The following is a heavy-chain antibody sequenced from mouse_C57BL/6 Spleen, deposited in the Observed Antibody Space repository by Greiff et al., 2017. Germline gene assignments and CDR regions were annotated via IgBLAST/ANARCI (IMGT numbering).Heavy chain of an antibody. CDR1: GYSITSGYY. J-gene: IGHJ2*01. D-gene: IGHD2-4*01. CDR3: AREEFGLDY. Sequence: ESGPGLVKPSQSLSLTCSVTGYSITSGYYWNWIRQFPGNKLEWMGYISYDGSNNYNPSLKNRISITHDTSKNQFFLKLKSVTTEDTATYYCAREEFGLDYGGQGTTLTVSS. CDR2: ISYDGSN. V-gene: IGHV3-6*01.